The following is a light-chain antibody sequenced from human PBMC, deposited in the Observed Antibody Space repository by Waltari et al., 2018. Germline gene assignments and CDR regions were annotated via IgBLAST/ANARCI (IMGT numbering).Light chain of an antibody. CDR1: QSISSN. Sequence: EIVMTQSPATLSVSPGERATPSCRASQSISSNLAWYQQKPGQAPRLLIFGASTRATGFPARFSGSGSGTEFTLTISSLQSEDFAVYYCQQYNKWPTFGQGTKVEIK. CDR3: QQYNKWPT. V-gene: IGKV3-15*01. J-gene: IGKJ1*01. CDR2: GAS.